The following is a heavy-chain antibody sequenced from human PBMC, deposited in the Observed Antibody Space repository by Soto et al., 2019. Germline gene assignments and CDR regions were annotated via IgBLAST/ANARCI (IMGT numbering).Heavy chain of an antibody. CDR2: ISAYNGNT. CDR3: ARVGDYGDYPRRCGMDV. CDR1: GYTFTSYG. Sequence: ASVKVSCKASGYTFTSYGISWVRQAPGQGLEWMGWISAYNGNTNYAQKLQGRVTLTTDTSTSTAYMELRSLRSDDTAVYYCARVGDYGDYPRRCGMDVWGQGTTVTVSS. D-gene: IGHD4-17*01. V-gene: IGHV1-18*01. J-gene: IGHJ6*02.